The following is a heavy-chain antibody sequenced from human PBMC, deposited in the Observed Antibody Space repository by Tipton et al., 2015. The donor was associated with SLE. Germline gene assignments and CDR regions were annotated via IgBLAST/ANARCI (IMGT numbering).Heavy chain of an antibody. CDR1: GGSFSGYY. Sequence: TLSLTCAVYGGSFSGYYWSWIRQPPGKGLEWIGEINHSGSTNYNPSLKSRGTISVDTSKNQFSLKLSSVTAADTAVYYCARTQVDIVVVVAAGDAFDIWGQGTMVTVSS. CDR2: INHSGST. J-gene: IGHJ3*02. CDR3: ARTQVDIVVVVAAGDAFDI. V-gene: IGHV4-34*01. D-gene: IGHD2-15*01.